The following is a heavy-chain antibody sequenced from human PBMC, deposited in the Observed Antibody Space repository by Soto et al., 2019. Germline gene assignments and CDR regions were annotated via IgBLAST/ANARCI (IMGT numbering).Heavy chain of an antibody. CDR2: IDWDDDK. V-gene: IGHV2-70*11. D-gene: IGHD3-3*01. Sequence: SGPTLVNPTQTLTLTCTFSGCSLSTSGMCVSWIRQPPGKALEWLARIDWDDDKYYSISLKTRLTISKDTSKNQVVLTMTNMDPVDTATYYCARFRSSSYDFWSGYYSDYWGQGTLVTVSS. J-gene: IGHJ4*02. CDR3: ARFRSSSYDFWSGYYSDY. CDR1: GCSLSTSGMC.